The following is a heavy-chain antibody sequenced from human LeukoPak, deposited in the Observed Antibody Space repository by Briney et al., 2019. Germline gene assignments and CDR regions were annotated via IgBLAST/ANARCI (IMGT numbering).Heavy chain of an antibody. V-gene: IGHV4-30-2*01. CDR2: IYHSGST. D-gene: IGHD4-23*01. CDR1: GGSISSGGYS. Sequence: SQTLSLTCAVSGGSISSGGYSWNWIRQPPGKGLGWIGYIYHSGSTYYNPSLKSRVTISVDRSKNQFSLKLSSVTAADTAVYYCATSGGSDYYYGMDVWGQGTTVTVSS. J-gene: IGHJ6*02. CDR3: ATSGGSDYYYGMDV.